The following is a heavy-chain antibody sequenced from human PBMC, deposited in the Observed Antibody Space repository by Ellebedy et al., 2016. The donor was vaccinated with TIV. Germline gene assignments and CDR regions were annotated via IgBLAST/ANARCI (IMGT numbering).Heavy chain of an antibody. CDR1: GXSISSYY. CDR2: IYTRRST. V-gene: IGHV4-4*07. D-gene: IGHD2-21*02. CDR3: ARDRIVVVTAGDFYGMDV. J-gene: IGHJ6*02. Sequence: SETLSLTFTLSGXSISSYYLXLLXQPAGKGLDWIGRIYTRRSTNYNPSLKIRVTMSVDTSTNQFSLKLSSVTAADTAVYYCARDRIVVVTAGDFYGMDVWGQGTTVTVSS.